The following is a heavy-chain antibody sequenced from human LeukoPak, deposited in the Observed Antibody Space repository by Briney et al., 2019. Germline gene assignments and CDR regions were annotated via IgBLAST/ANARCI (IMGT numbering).Heavy chain of an antibody. CDR2: ISSSSSYI. V-gene: IGHV3-21*01. CDR3: ASLYCSSTSRHRYYGMDV. J-gene: IGHJ6*02. Sequence: GGSLRLSCAASGFTFSSYSMNWVRQAPGKGLEWVSSISSSSSYIYYADSVKGRFTISGDNAKNSLYLQMNSLRAEDTAVYYCASLYCSSTSRHRYYGMDVWGQGTTVTVSS. CDR1: GFTFSSYS. D-gene: IGHD2-2*01.